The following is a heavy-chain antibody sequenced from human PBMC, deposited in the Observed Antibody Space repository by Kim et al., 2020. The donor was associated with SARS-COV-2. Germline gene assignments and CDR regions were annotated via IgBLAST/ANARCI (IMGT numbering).Heavy chain of an antibody. J-gene: IGHJ4*02. V-gene: IGHV4-61*02. Sequence: SETLSLTCTVSGGSMSSGSYYWSWVRQPAGKGLEWIGRIYTSGSTNYNPSLKSRVTISVDTSKNQFSLKLNSVTAADMAVYYCTKDYYHSSDYYYKLESWGQGALVTVSS. CDR2: IYTSGST. D-gene: IGHD3-22*01. CDR1: GGSMSSGSYY. CDR3: TKDYYHSSDYYYKLES.